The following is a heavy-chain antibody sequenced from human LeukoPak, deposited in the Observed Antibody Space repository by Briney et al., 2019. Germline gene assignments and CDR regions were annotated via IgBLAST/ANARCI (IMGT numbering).Heavy chain of an antibody. CDR2: ISSSSGYI. D-gene: IGHD2-2*01. CDR3: ARKYCSSTSCPEPYYYYMDV. J-gene: IGHJ6*03. V-gene: IGHV3-21*01. Sequence: PGGSLRLSCAASGFTFSSYSMSWVRQAPGKGLEWVSSISSSSGYIYYADSVKGRSTISRDNAKNSLYLQMHSLRAKDTAVYYCARKYCSSTSCPEPYYYYMDVWGKGTTVTVSS. CDR1: GFTFSSYS.